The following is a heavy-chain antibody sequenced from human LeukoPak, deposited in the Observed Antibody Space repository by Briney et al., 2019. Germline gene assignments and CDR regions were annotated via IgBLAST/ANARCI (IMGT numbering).Heavy chain of an antibody. CDR1: GFSISNYG. D-gene: IGHD3-3*02. V-gene: IGHV3-33*08. CDR2: IWYDGSNK. J-gene: IGHJ4*02. Sequence: GESLKISCAGSGFSISNYGMNWVRQAPGKGLEWVAVIWYDGSNKYYGDAVTGRFTISRDNSKNMLYLQLNSLRGEDTAIYYCARHIWSGSMYYFDHWGQGTLVTVSS. CDR3: ARHIWSGSMYYFDH.